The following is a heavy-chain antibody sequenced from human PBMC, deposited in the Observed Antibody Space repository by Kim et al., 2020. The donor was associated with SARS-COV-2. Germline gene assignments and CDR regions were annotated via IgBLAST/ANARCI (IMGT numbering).Heavy chain of an antibody. J-gene: IGHJ4*02. V-gene: IGHV3-9*01. D-gene: IGHD1-26*01. Sequence: GYAASVKGRFTLSRDHAKNSLYLQMNSLRAEDTALYYCAKDLRREIPLYYWGQGTLVTVSS. CDR3: AKDLRREIPLYY.